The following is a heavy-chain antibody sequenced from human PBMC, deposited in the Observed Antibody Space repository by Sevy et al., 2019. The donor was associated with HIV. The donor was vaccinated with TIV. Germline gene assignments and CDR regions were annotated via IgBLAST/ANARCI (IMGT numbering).Heavy chain of an antibody. J-gene: IGHJ4*02. Sequence: SETLSLTCAVYGGSFSSYYWSWIRQPPGKGLEWIGEINHSGSTNYNPSLKSRVTISVETSKNQFSLKLSSVTAADTAVYYCARESVPIYGDYVRGCFDYWGQGNLVTVSS. CDR1: GGSFSSYY. D-gene: IGHD4-17*01. CDR2: INHSGST. CDR3: ARESVPIYGDYVRGCFDY. V-gene: IGHV4-34*01.